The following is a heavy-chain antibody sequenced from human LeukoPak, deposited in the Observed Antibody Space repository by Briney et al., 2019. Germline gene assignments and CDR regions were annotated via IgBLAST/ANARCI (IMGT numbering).Heavy chain of an antibody. CDR1: GGTFSSYA. CDR2: ISAYNGNT. J-gene: IGHJ4*02. CDR3: ARVILRYFDWLDDY. V-gene: IGHV1-18*01. Sequence: ASVKVSCKASGGTFSSYAISWVRQAPGQGLEWMGWISAYNGNTNYAQKLQGRVTMTTDTSTSTAYMELRSLRSDDTAVYYCARVILRYFDWLDDYWGQGTLVTVSS. D-gene: IGHD3-9*01.